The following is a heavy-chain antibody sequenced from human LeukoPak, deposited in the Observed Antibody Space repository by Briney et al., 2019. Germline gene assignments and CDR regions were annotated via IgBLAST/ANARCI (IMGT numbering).Heavy chain of an antibody. J-gene: IGHJ4*02. CDR1: GGSFSGYY. Sequence: PSETLSLTCAVYGGSFSGYYWSWIRQPPGKGLEWIGEINHSGSTNYNPSLKSRVTISVDTSKNQFSLKLSSVTAADTAVYYCAKDIYSSSWQSSGYLDYWGQGTLVTVSS. CDR2: INHSGST. D-gene: IGHD6-13*01. CDR3: AKDIYSSSWQSSGYLDY. V-gene: IGHV4-34*01.